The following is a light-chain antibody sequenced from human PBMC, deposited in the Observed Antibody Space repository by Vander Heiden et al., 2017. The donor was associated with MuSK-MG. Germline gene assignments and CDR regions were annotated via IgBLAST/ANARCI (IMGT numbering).Light chain of an antibody. CDR2: EAS. J-gene: IGKJ5*01. CDR1: QNINNY. Sequence: EIVLTQSPATLSLSPGDSAILSCRASQNINNYLAWYQQRPGQAPRLLIYEASNRATGIPARFSGGGSGTDFTLAISSLEPEDFAVYYCQQRSNFITFGQGTRLDI. CDR3: QQRSNFIT. V-gene: IGKV3-11*01.